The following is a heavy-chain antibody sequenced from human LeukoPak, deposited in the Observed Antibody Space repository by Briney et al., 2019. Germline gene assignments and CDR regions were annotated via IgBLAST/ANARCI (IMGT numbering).Heavy chain of an antibody. V-gene: IGHV4-59*01. J-gene: IGHJ3*02. D-gene: IGHD4-23*01. CDR3: ATDRTTVVTPHAFDI. CDR1: GGSISSYY. Sequence: SETLSLTCTVSGGSISSYYWSWIRQPPGKGLEWIGYIYYSGSTNYNPSLKSRVTISVDTSKNQFSLKLSSVTAEDTAVYYCATDRTTVVTPHAFDIWGQGTMVTVSS. CDR2: IYYSGST.